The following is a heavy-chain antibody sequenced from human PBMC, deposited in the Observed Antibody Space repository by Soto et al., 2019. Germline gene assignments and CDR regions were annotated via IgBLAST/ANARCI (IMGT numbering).Heavy chain of an antibody. V-gene: IGHV4-34*10. D-gene: IGHD3-10*01. CDR1: GGSFSGYY. CDR3: ARSLPQGFLLRGYFDY. CDR2: INHSGST. J-gene: IGHJ4*02. Sequence: SETLSLTCAVYGGSFSGYYWSWIRQPPGKGLEWIGEINHSGSTNYNPSLKSRVTMTTDTSTSTAYMELRSLRSDDTAVYYCARSLPQGFLLRGYFDYWGQGTLVTVSS.